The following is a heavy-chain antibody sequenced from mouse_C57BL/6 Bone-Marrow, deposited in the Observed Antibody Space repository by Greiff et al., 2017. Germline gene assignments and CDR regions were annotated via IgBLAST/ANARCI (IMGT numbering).Heavy chain of an antibody. D-gene: IGHD1-1*01. CDR1: GYTFTSYD. CDR3: ARERHYYGSSGFAY. V-gene: IGHV1-85*01. J-gene: IGHJ3*01. CDR2: IYPRDGST. Sequence: VQLQQSGPELVKPGASVKLSCKASGYTFTSYDINWVKQRPGQGLEWIGWIYPRDGSTKYNEKFKGKATLTVDTSSSTAYMELHSLTSEDSAVYFCARERHYYGSSGFAYWGQGTLVTVSA.